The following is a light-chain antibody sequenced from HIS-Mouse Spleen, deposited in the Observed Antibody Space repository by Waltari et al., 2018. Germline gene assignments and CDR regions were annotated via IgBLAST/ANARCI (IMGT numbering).Light chain of an antibody. V-gene: IGLV3-19*01. Sequence: SSELTQDPAVSVALGQTVRLTCQGDSLRSYYSSWYQQKPGQAPVLVIYGKNNRPSGIPDRFSGSSSRNTASLTITGAQAEDEADYYCNSRDSSGNHVVFGGGTKLTVL. CDR1: SLRSYY. CDR3: NSRDSSGNHVV. CDR2: GKN. J-gene: IGLJ2*01.